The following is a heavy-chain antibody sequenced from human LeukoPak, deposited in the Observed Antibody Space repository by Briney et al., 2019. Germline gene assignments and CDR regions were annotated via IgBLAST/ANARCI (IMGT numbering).Heavy chain of an antibody. J-gene: IGHJ4*02. CDR3: ATETNGRHYDY. CDR1: GVTFSTYG. CDR2: IGSTGTDR. V-gene: IGHV3-21*01. D-gene: IGHD1-14*01. Sequence: PGGSLRLSCADSGVTFSTYGINWVRQAPGKGLEWVSSIGSTGTDRYYADSVKGRFTISRDNAKNSLYLQMNSLRAEDTAAYYCATETNGRHYDYWGQGTVLTASS.